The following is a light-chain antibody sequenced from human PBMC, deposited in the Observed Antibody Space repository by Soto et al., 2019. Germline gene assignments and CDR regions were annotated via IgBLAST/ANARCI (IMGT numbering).Light chain of an antibody. CDR1: QSVSSSS. CDR2: GTS. J-gene: IGKJ1*01. CDR3: QQCGNSPPWT. V-gene: IGKV3-20*01. Sequence: EVVLTQSPGTLSLSPGERATLSCRASQSVSSSSLAWYQQKPGQPPRLLIYGTSNRAAGIPDRISGSGSGTDFILTIISLEPEDFAVYYCQQCGNSPPWTFGQGTKVEF.